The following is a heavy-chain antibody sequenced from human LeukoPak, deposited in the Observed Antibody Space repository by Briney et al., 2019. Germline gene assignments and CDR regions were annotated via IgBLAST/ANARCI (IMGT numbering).Heavy chain of an antibody. CDR1: GGAFSSYA. D-gene: IGHD4-17*01. CDR2: IIPIFSKT. V-gene: IGHV1-69*05. J-gene: IGHJ3*02. CDR3: ARDLYGDYVEEGAFDM. Sequence: VASVKVSCKASGGAFSSYAISWVRQAPGQGLEWMGRIIPIFSKTNYAQKFQGRVTITTDESTTTAYMELSSLRSEDTAVYYCARDLYGDYVEEGAFDMWGQGTMVTVSS.